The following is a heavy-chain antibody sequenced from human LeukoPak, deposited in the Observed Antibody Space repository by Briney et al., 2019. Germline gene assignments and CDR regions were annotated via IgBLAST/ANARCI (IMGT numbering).Heavy chain of an antibody. CDR1: GFTFSTYC. CDR3: ARDRSISWSFDS. Sequence: PGGSLRLSCAASGFTFSTYCMHWVRQAPGKGLLWVARINSDGSTSSYADSVKGRFTISRDNAKNTRDLQMNSLRVDDTAVDYCARDRSISWSFDSGGQGTLVTVPS. V-gene: IGHV3-74*01. J-gene: IGHJ4*02. CDR2: INSDGSTS. D-gene: IGHD6-13*01.